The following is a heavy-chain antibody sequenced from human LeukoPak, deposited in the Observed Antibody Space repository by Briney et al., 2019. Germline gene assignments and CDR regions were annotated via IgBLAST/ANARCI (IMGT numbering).Heavy chain of an antibody. J-gene: IGHJ4*02. CDR3: AKDISGYDYFDY. Sequence: PSETLSLTCTVSGGSISSSYWSWIRQPPGKGLEWIGYIYNSGSTNYNPSLKSRVTISVDTSKNQFSLKLSSVTAADTAVYYCAKDISGYDYFDYWGQGTLVTVSS. CDR1: GGSISSSY. D-gene: IGHD5-12*01. CDR2: IYNSGST. V-gene: IGHV4-59*01.